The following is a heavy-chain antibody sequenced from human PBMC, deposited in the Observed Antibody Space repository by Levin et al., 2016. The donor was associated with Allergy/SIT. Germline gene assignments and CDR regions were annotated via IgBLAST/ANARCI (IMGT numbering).Heavy chain of an antibody. J-gene: IGHJ4*02. CDR1: GFTVSSNY. D-gene: IGHD6-19*01. Sequence: GGSLRLSCAASGFTVSSNYMSWVRQAPGKGLEWVSSISSSSSYIYYADSVKGRFTISRDNAKNSLYLQMNSLRAEDTAVYYCARESSGWPIDYWGQGTLVTVSS. CDR3: ARESSGWPIDY. CDR2: ISSSSSYI. V-gene: IGHV3-21*01.